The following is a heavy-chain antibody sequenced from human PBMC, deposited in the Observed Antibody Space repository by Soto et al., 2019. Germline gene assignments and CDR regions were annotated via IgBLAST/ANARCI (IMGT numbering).Heavy chain of an antibody. CDR1: GGPVTSYY. V-gene: IGHV4-59*02. CDR2: IYYSGST. Sequence: SETLSLTCTVSGGPVTSYYWSCIRQPPGKALEWIGTIYYSGSTNYNPSLKSRVSISVDTSKNQFSLKVGSVTAADTAVYFCARALYGSGVLDVWGQGTTVTVSS. D-gene: IGHD3-10*01. CDR3: ARALYGSGVLDV. J-gene: IGHJ6*02.